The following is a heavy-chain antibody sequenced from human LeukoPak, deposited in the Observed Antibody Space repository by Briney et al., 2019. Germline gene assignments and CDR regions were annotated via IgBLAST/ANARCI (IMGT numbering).Heavy chain of an antibody. CDR3: ASSMVRGYYYYGMDV. V-gene: IGHV4-34*01. Sequence: SETLSLTCAVYGGSFSGYYWSWIRQPPGKGLEWIGEINHSGSTNYNPSLKSRVTISVDTSKNQFSLKLSSVTAADTAVYYCASSMVRGYYYYGMDVWGQGTTVTVSS. CDR1: GGSFSGYY. D-gene: IGHD3-10*01. CDR2: INHSGST. J-gene: IGHJ6*02.